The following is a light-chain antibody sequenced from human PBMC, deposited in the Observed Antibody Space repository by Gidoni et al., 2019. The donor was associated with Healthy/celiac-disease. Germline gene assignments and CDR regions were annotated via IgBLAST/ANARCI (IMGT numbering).Light chain of an antibody. Sequence: DIQMTQSPSSLSASVGDRVTITCQASQDISNYLNWYQQKPGKAPKLLIYDASNLETGVPSRFSGSGSGTDFTFTISSLQPEDIATYYCQQYDNLPGLFXGXTKVEIK. CDR2: DAS. V-gene: IGKV1-33*01. CDR3: QQYDNLPGL. CDR1: QDISNY. J-gene: IGKJ4*01.